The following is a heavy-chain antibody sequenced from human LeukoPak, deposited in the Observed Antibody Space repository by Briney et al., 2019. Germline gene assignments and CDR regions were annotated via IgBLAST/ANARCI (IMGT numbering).Heavy chain of an antibody. CDR2: MNPNSGNT. J-gene: IGHJ4*02. D-gene: IGHD5-24*01. CDR3: ARRDGYNYVDY. Sequence: APVKVSCKASGYTFTSYDINWVRQATGQGLEWMGWMNPNSGNTGYAQKFQGRVTITRNTSISTAYMELSSLRSEDMAVYYCARRDGYNYVDYWGQGTLVTVSS. V-gene: IGHV1-8*03. CDR1: GYTFTSYD.